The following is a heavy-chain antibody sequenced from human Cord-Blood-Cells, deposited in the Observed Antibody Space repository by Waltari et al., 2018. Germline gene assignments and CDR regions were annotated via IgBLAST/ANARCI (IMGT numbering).Heavy chain of an antibody. CDR3: ARYYGDYYFDY. J-gene: IGHJ4*02. D-gene: IGHD4-17*01. CDR1: GGSISSYY. V-gene: IGHV4-59*01. Sequence: QVQLQESGPGLVKPSETLSLTCTVSGGSISSYYWSWIREPPGKGLEWLGYIYYSGSTNYNPALESRVTLSVDTSKNQFSLKLSSVTAADTAVYYCARYYGDYYFDYWGQGTLVTVSS. CDR2: IYYSGST.